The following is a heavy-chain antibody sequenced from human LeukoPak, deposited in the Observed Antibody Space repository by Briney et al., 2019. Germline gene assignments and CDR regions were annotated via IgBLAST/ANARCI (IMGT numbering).Heavy chain of an antibody. CDR2: IYSDDGGGST. CDR1: GFTVRNNY. V-gene: IGHV3-53*01. J-gene: IGHJ4*02. D-gene: IGHD3-3*01. CDR3: ARDWSHRCFDY. Sequence: SGGYLRLSCAASGFTVRNNYMSWVRQAPGKGLEWVSVIYSDDGGGSTHYADSVKGRFTISRDNSKNTLYLQMNSLRAEDTAVYYCARDWSHRCFDYWGQGTLVTVSS.